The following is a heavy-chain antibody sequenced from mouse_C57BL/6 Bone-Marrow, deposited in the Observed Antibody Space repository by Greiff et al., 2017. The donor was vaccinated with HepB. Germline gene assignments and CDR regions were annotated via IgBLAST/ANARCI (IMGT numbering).Heavy chain of an antibody. CDR1: GLSFNTYA. Sequence: EVKLVESGGGLVQPKGSLKLSCAASGLSFNTYAMNWVRQAPGKGLEWVARIRSKSNNYATYSADSVKDRFTISRDDSESMLYLQMNNLKTEDTAMYDWGRHPYYGSSYVRYWYFDAWGTGTTVTVSS. CDR3: GRHPYYGSSYVRYWYFDA. V-gene: IGHV10-1*01. J-gene: IGHJ1*03. D-gene: IGHD1-1*01. CDR2: IRSKSNNYAT.